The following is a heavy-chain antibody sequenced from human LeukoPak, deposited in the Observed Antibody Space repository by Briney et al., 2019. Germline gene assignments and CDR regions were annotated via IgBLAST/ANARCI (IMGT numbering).Heavy chain of an antibody. CDR1: GFSLSVYW. D-gene: IGHD3-22*01. CDR2: IRYDGSNK. V-gene: IGHV3-30*02. CDR3: ANLACSGYYPNDY. Sequence: PGGSLRLSCAASGFSLSVYWMHWVRQAPGKGLEWVAFIRYDGSNKYYADSVKGRFTISRDNSKNTLYLQMNSLRAEDTAVYYCANLACSGYYPNDYWGQGTLVTVSS. J-gene: IGHJ4*02.